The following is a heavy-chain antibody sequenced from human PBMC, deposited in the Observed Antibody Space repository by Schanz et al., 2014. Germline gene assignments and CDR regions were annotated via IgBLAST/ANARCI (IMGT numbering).Heavy chain of an antibody. CDR2: ISAYNGNT. J-gene: IGHJ4*02. Sequence: QVQLVQSGAEVKKPGASVKVSCKASGYTFTSYGISWVRQAPGQGLEWMGWISAYNGNTKYPQKLQGRVTVTTDTSTSTAYMALTDLRSDDTAVYYCARDRRFFDRDDLYYFDSWGQGTLVTVSS. CDR1: GYTFTSYG. D-gene: IGHD3-3*01. CDR3: ARDRRFFDRDDLYYFDS. V-gene: IGHV1-18*01.